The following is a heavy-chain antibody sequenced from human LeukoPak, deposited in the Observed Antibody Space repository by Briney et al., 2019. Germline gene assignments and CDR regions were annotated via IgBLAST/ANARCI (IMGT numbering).Heavy chain of an antibody. CDR1: GFTFSSYA. J-gene: IGHJ4*02. D-gene: IGHD5-18*01. Sequence: GGSLRLSCAASGFTFSSYAMHWVRQAPGKGLEWVAVISYDGSNKYYADSVKGRFTISRDNSKNTLYLQMNSLRAEDTAVYYCARDLVDTAMAYYFDYWGQGTLVTVSS. V-gene: IGHV3-30-3*01. CDR3: ARDLVDTAMAYYFDY. CDR2: ISYDGSNK.